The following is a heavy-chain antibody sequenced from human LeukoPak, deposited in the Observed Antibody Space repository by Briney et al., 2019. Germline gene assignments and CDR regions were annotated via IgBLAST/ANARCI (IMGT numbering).Heavy chain of an antibody. CDR3: ARQLGEFSPHYYYYMDV. CDR2: IIPIFGTA. Sequence: GASVKVSCKASGGTFSSYAISWVRQAPGQGLEWMGGIIPIFGTANYAQKFQGRVTITADESTSTAYMELSSLRSEDTAVYYCARQLGEFSPHYYYYMDVWGKGTTVTISS. CDR1: GGTFSSYA. V-gene: IGHV1-69*13. J-gene: IGHJ6*03. D-gene: IGHD3-16*01.